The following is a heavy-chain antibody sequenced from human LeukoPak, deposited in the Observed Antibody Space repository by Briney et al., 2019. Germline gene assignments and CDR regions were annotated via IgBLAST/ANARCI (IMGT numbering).Heavy chain of an antibody. CDR3: AKDRMIVVAIYYFDY. CDR2: ISSSSSYI. D-gene: IGHD3-22*01. J-gene: IGHJ4*02. CDR1: GFTFSSYS. Sequence: SGGSLRLSCAASGFTFSSYSMNWVRQAPGKGLEWVSSISSSSSYIYYADSVKSRFTISRDNSKNTLYLQMNSLRAEDTAVYYCAKDRMIVVAIYYFDYWGQGTLVTVSS. V-gene: IGHV3-21*04.